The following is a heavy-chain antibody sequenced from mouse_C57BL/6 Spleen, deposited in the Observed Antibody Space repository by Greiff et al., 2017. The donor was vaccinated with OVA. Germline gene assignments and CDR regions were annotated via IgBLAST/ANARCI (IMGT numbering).Heavy chain of an antibody. CDR1: GYAFSSSW. V-gene: IGHV1-82*01. CDR2: IYPGDGDT. Sequence: QVQLKQSGPELVKPGASVKISCKASGYAFSSSWMNWVKQRPGKGLEWIGRIYPGDGDTNYNGKFKGKAKLTADKSSSTAYMQLSSLTSEDSAVYLCARWAEKNGYYAIRDAMDYWGQGTSVTVSS. J-gene: IGHJ4*01. CDR3: ARWAEKNGYYAIRDAMDY. D-gene: IGHD2-3*01.